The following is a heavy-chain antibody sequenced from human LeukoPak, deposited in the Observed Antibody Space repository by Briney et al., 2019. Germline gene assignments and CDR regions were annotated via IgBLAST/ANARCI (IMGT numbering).Heavy chain of an antibody. CDR1: GDSVSSHSAA. J-gene: IGHJ3*01. CDR2: TFYRSKWYN. V-gene: IGHV6-1*01. D-gene: IGHD3-22*01. Sequence: TLSLTCAISGDSVSSHSAAWNWIRQSPSRGLEWLGRTFYRSKWYNDYAVSVKSRITTNTDTSKNQFSLQLNSVTPEDTAVYYCARDQTPSDDSSGYYSDHNAFDVWGQGTMVTVSS. CDR3: ARDQTPSDDSSGYYSDHNAFDV.